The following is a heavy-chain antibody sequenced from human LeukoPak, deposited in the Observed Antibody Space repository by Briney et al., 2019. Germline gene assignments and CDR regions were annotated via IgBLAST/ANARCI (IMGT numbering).Heavy chain of an antibody. CDR3: ARGVSGSYGKFDY. D-gene: IGHD1-26*01. CDR1: RFPFSNSA. CDR2: ISGGGGST. V-gene: IGHV3-23*01. Sequence: PGGSLRLSCAASRFPFSNSAMNWVRQAPGKGPEWVSVISGGGGSTFYADSVKGRFTISRDNSKNTLYLHVNTVRGGDTAVYYCARGVSGSYGKFDYWGQGTLVTVSS. J-gene: IGHJ4*02.